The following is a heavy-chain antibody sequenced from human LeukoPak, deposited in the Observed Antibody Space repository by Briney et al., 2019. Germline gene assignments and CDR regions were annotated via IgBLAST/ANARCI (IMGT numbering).Heavy chain of an antibody. CDR1: GFTFSSYS. V-gene: IGHV3-48*01. D-gene: IGHD6-6*01. CDR2: ISSSSSTI. J-gene: IGHJ4*02. CDR3: AKDLLTRSSSRGSLD. Sequence: PGGSLRLSCAASGFTFSSYSMNWVRQAPGKGLEWVSYISSSSSTIYYADSVKGRFTISRDNAKNSLYLQMNSLRAEDTAVYYCAKDLLTRSSSRGSLDWGQGTLVTVSS.